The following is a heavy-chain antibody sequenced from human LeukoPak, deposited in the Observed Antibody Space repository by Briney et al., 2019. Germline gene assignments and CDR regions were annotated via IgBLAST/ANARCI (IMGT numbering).Heavy chain of an antibody. CDR3: ARDLSYDSSGYYSARFDY. D-gene: IGHD3-22*01. V-gene: IGHV1-2*02. CDR2: INPNSGGT. J-gene: IGHJ4*02. CDR1: GYTFTGYH. Sequence: ASVKVSCKASGYTFTGYHMHWVRQAPGQGLEWMGWINPNSGGTNYAQKFQGRVTMTGDTSISTAYMELSSLRSEDTAVYYCARDLSYDSSGYYSARFDYWGQGTLVTVSS.